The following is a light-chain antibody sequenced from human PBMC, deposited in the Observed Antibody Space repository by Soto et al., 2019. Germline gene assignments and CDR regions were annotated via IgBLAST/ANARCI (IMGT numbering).Light chain of an antibody. CDR3: QSADSSGTYPNWV. CDR1: ALPKQY. V-gene: IGLV3-25*03. CDR2: KDS. Sequence: SYELTQPPSVSVSPGQTARITCSGDALPKQYAYWYQQKPGQAPVLVIYKDSERPSGIPERFSGSSSGTTVTLTISGVQAEDEAAYYCQSADSSGTYPNWVFGGGTKLTVL. J-gene: IGLJ3*02.